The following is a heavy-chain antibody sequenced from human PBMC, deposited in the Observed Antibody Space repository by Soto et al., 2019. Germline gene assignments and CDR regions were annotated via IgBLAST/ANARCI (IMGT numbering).Heavy chain of an antibody. Sequence: SETLSLTCTVSGGSISSYYWSWIRQPPGKGLEWIGYIYYSGSTNYNPSLKSRVTISVDTSKNQFSLKLSSVTAADTAVYYCASLRAAGTDPVSYCYYGMDVWGQGTTVTVSS. J-gene: IGHJ6*02. V-gene: IGHV4-59*08. CDR2: IYYSGST. CDR1: GGSISSYY. D-gene: IGHD6-13*01. CDR3: ASLRAAGTDPVSYCYYGMDV.